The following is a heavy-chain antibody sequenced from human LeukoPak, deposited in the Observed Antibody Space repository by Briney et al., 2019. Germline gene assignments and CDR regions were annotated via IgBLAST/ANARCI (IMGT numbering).Heavy chain of an antibody. Sequence: SETLSLTCAVSGGSICSGGYSWSWIRQPPGKGLEWIGYIYRSGSTYYNPSLKSRVTISVDRSKNQFSLKLSSVTAADTAVYYCARDYYDSSGYYVGDYWGQGTLVTVSS. V-gene: IGHV4-30-2*01. CDR1: GGSICSGGYS. D-gene: IGHD3-22*01. CDR3: ARDYYDSSGYYVGDY. CDR2: IYRSGST. J-gene: IGHJ4*02.